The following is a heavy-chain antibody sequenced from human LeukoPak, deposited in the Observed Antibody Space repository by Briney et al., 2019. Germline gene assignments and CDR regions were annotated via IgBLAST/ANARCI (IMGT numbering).Heavy chain of an antibody. J-gene: IGHJ3*02. CDR3: ARAGYCSSTSCFDDAFDI. CDR2: MNPNSGNT. V-gene: IGHV1-8*01. CDR1: GYTFTSYD. D-gene: IGHD2-2*01. Sequence: ASVKVSCKASGYTFTSYDINWVRQATGQGLEWMGWMNPNSGNTGYAQKFRGRVTMTRNTSISTAYMELSSLRSEDTAVYYCARAGYCSSTSCFDDAFDIWGQGTMVTVSS.